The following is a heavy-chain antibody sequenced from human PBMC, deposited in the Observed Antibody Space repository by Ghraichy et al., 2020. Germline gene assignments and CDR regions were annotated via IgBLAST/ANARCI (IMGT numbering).Heavy chain of an antibody. CDR1: GGSFSGYY. Sequence: SQTLSLTCAVYGGSFSGYYWSWIRQPPGKGLEWIGEINHSGSTNYNPSLKSRVTISVDTSKNQFSLKLSSVTAADTAVYYCARDGTTVTTYWFDPWGQGTLVTVSS. J-gene: IGHJ5*02. CDR2: INHSGST. V-gene: IGHV4-34*01. D-gene: IGHD4-11*01. CDR3: ARDGTTVTTYWFDP.